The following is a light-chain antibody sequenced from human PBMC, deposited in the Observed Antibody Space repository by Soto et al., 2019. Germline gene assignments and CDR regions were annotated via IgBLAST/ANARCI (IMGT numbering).Light chain of an antibody. J-gene: IGLJ1*01. CDR2: LNSDGSH. CDR1: SGHSSYA. Sequence: QPVLTQSPSASASLGASVKLTCTLSSGHSSYAIALHQQQPEKGPRHLMKLNSDGSHTKGDGIPDRFSGSSSGAERNLTIARLQSEDEADYYCQTWGTGLRVFGTGTKLTVL. CDR3: QTWGTGLRV. V-gene: IGLV4-69*01.